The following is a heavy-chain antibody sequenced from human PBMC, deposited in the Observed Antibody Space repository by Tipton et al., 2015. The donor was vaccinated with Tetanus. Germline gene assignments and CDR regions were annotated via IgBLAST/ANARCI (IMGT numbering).Heavy chain of an antibody. J-gene: IGHJ6*02. CDR1: GFAFDDFA. Sequence: SLRLSCAASGFAFDDFAMHWLRQVPGKGLEWVSGINWNGAPMAYADSVKGRFAVSRDNAKNSLYLQMNSLRAEDTALYYCAKDNGPLVPTAIRYGMDVWGQGTTVTVSS. V-gene: IGHV3-9*01. D-gene: IGHD2-2*02. CDR2: INWNGAPM. CDR3: AKDNGPLVPTAIRYGMDV.